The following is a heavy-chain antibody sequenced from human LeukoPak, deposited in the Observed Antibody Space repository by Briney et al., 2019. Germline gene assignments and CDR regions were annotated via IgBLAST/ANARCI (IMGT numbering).Heavy chain of an antibody. CDR1: GGSISSSNW. V-gene: IGHV4-4*02. Sequence: SETLSLTCAVSGGSISSSNWWSWVRQPPGKGLEWIGGIYHSGSTNYNPSLKSRVTISVDKSKNRFSLKLSSVTAADTAVYYCASSGLRLGELSFDYWGQGTLVTVSS. D-gene: IGHD3-16*02. CDR3: ASSGLRLGELSFDY. CDR2: IYHSGST. J-gene: IGHJ4*02.